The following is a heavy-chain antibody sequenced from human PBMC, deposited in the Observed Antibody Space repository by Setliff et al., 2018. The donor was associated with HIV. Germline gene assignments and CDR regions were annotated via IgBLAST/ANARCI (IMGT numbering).Heavy chain of an antibody. J-gene: IGHJ4*02. V-gene: IGHV2-70*11. CDR2: IDWDDDK. CDR1: GFPLNTVGMC. CDR3: ARTRPPSGLASAYFFDS. Sequence: SGPTLVNPTQTLTLTCTFSGFPLNTVGMCVSWIRQPPGKALEWLARIDWDDDKYYITSLKTRLTISKDTSKNQVVLTMTNMDPVDSGTYFCARTRPPSGLASAYFFDSWGQGTLGTVSS. D-gene: IGHD6-25*01.